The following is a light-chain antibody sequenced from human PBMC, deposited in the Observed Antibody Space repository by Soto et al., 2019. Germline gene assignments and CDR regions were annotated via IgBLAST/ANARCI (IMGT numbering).Light chain of an antibody. Sequence: QSALTQPASVSGSPGQSIAISCTGTASDVGGYNYVSWYQQYPGKAPQLMIYEVSNRPSGVSNRFSGSKSGNTASLTISVLQAEDEADYYCSSYTSRNTRVFGTGTKLTVL. CDR1: ASDVGGYNY. CDR2: EVS. V-gene: IGLV2-14*01. J-gene: IGLJ1*01. CDR3: SSYTSRNTRV.